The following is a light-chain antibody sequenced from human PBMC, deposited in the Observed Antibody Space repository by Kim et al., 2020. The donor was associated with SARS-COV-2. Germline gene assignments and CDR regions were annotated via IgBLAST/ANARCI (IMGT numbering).Light chain of an antibody. CDR1: SGSIASNY. V-gene: IGLV6-57*04. CDR2: EDN. J-gene: IGLJ3*02. Sequence: LTQPHSVSESTGKTVTISCTRSSGSIASNYVQWYQQRPGSAPTTVIYEDNQRPSGVPDRFSGSIDSSSNSASLTISGLKTEDEADYYCQSYDSNNQGVFGGGTKLTVL. CDR3: QSYDSNNQGV.